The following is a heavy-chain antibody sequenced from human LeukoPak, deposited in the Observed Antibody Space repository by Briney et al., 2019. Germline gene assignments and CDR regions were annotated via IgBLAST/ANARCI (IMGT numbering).Heavy chain of an antibody. Sequence: SQTLSLTCTVSGGSISSGSYYWSWIRQPAGKGLEWIGRIYTSGSTNYNPSLKSRVTISVDTSKNQFSLKLSSVTAADTAVYYCARGLGQQQLIHFDYWGQGTLVTVSS. CDR2: IYTSGST. D-gene: IGHD6-13*01. J-gene: IGHJ4*02. V-gene: IGHV4-61*02. CDR3: ARGLGQQQLIHFDY. CDR1: GGSISSGSYY.